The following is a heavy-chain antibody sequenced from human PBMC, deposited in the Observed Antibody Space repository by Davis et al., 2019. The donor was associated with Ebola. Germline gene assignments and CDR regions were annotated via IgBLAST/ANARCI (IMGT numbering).Heavy chain of an antibody. J-gene: IGHJ4*02. D-gene: IGHD3-10*01. Sequence: ASVKVSCKASGYTFTSYGISWVRQAPGQGLEWMGWISAHNGNTDYAQRLQGRVTMTTDTSTSTAYMELRSLRSDDTAVYYCARGTYYYGSGSYYLYWGQGTLVTVSP. CDR1: GYTFTSYG. V-gene: IGHV1-18*01. CDR2: ISAHNGNT. CDR3: ARGTYYYGSGSYYLY.